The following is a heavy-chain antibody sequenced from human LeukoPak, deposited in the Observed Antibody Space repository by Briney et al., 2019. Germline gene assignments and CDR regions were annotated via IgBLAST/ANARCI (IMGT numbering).Heavy chain of an antibody. J-gene: IGHJ6*02. V-gene: IGHV1-2*06. CDR2: IIPNSGGT. CDR1: GYTFTGYY. Sequence: ASVKVSCKASGYTFTGYYMHWVRQAPGQGLEWMGRIIPNSGGTNYAQKFQGRVTMTRDTSISTAYMELSRLRSDDTAVYYCAREPVSYYGMDVWGQGTTVTVSS. D-gene: IGHD6-19*01. CDR3: AREPVSYYGMDV.